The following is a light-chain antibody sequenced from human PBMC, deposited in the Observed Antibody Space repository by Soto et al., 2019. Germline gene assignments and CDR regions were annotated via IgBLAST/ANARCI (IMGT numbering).Light chain of an antibody. CDR3: QQYKDWPLT. Sequence: EIVMTHSPATLSFSPVERATLSCRASQSVSANLAWYQQKPGQAPRLLIYGTSTRATTFPARFSGSGSGTEFTLTISSLQSEDFAVYYCQQYKDWPLTFGGGTKVDIK. J-gene: IGKJ4*01. CDR1: QSVSAN. CDR2: GTS. V-gene: IGKV3-15*01.